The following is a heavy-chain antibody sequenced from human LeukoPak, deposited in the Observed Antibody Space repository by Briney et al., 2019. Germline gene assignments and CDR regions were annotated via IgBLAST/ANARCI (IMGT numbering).Heavy chain of an antibody. J-gene: IGHJ4*02. CDR1: EFTFSSYA. CDR3: AKGSCYDSSGSFYFDY. D-gene: IGHD3-22*01. Sequence: PGGSLRLSCAASEFTFSSYAMSWVRQAPGKGLEWVSGISGSGDNTYYADSVKGRFTISRDNSKNTLYVQVNSLGTEDTAAYYCAKGSCYDSSGSFYFDYWGQGTLVTVSS. CDR2: ISGSGDNT. V-gene: IGHV3-23*01.